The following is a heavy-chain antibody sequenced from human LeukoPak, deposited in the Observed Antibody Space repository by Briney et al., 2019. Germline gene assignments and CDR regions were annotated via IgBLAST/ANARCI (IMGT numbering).Heavy chain of an antibody. CDR1: GFTFDDYA. D-gene: IGHD6-13*01. CDR2: ISWNSGSI. CDR3: AKDTWGSAAAGTDY. V-gene: IGHV3-9*01. Sequence: GGSLRLSCAASGFTFDDYAMHWVRQAPGKGLEWVSGISWNSGSIGYADSVKGRFTISRDNAKNSLYLQMNSLRAEDTAVYYCAKDTWGSAAAGTDYWGQGTLVTVSS. J-gene: IGHJ4*02.